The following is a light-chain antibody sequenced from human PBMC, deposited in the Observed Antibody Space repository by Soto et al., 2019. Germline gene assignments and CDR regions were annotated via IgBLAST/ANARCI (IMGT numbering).Light chain of an antibody. Sequence: QSALTQPPSVSGSPGQSVTISCTGTSSDVGAYSRVCWYKQPPGTAPKLLIYEVDNRPSGVPDRFSGSKSGNTASLTISGLQAEDEADYYCTSYTRSDTVIFGGGTKLTVL. CDR3: TSYTRSDTVI. V-gene: IGLV2-18*02. CDR2: EVD. CDR1: SSDVGAYSR. J-gene: IGLJ2*01.